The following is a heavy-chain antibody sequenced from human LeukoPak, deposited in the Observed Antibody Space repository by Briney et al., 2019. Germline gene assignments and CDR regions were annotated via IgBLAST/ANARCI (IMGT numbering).Heavy chain of an antibody. CDR2: ISYDGSNK. Sequence: GGSLRLSCAASGFTFSSYAMHWVRQAPGKGLEWVAVISYDGSNKYYADSVKGRFTISRDNSKTTLYLQMNSLRAEDTAVYYCARVEMATISPTYYFDYWGQGTLVTVSS. CDR3: ARVEMATISPTYYFDY. V-gene: IGHV3-30*01. D-gene: IGHD5-24*01. J-gene: IGHJ4*02. CDR1: GFTFSSYA.